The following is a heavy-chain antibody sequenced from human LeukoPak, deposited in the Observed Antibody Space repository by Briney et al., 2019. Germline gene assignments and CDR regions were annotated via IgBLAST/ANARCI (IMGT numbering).Heavy chain of an antibody. J-gene: IGHJ6*03. CDR2: IYYSGST. V-gene: IGHV4-30-4*08. CDR1: GGSISSGDYY. D-gene: IGHD2-15*01. Sequence: PSETLSLTCSVSGGSISSGDYYWSWFRQPPGKGLEWIGYIYYSGSTYYNPSLKSRVTISVDTSKNQFSLKLSSVTAADTAVYYCARGVVPYYYYYYMDVWGKGTTVTVSS. CDR3: ARGVVPYYYYYYMDV.